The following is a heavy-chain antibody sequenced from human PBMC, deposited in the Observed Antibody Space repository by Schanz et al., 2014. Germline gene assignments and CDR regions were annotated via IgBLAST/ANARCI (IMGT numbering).Heavy chain of an antibody. CDR1: GFSFSNYW. CDR2: INNAGSDT. CDR3: AKDDTQVNGMDV. V-gene: IGHV3-74*01. Sequence: EVQLVESGGGLVQPGGSLRLSCAASGFSFSNYWMHWVRQGPGSGLVWVSHINNAGSDTTYADSVKGRFTISRDNTRNTLYLQMNSLSAEDTAVYYCAKDDTQVNGMDVWGQGTTVTVSS. J-gene: IGHJ6*02.